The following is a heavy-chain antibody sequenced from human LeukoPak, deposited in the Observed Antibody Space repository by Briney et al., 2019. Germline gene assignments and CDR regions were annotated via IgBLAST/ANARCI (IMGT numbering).Heavy chain of an antibody. J-gene: IGHJ4*02. D-gene: IGHD6-6*01. CDR3: ARESFAARWD. CDR1: GFTFSNAW. V-gene: IGHV3-7*01. CDR2: IRQDGSEK. Sequence: GGSLRLSCAASGFTFSNAWMSWVRQAPGKGLEWVANIRQDGSEKDYVDSVKGRFTISRDNAKNSLYLQMNSLTAEDTAVYYCARESFAARWDWGQGTLVTVSS.